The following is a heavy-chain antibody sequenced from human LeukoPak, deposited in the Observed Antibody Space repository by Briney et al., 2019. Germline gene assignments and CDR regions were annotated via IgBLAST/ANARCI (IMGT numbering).Heavy chain of an antibody. V-gene: IGHV1-2*02. CDR3: ATDPHCSSTSCYTSGI. J-gene: IGHJ3*02. CDR2: INPNGGGT. D-gene: IGHD2-2*02. CDR1: GYTFTGYY. Sequence: ASVKVSCKASGYTFTGYYMHWVRQAPGQGLEWMGWINPNGGGTNYAQKFQGRVTMTRDTSISTAYMELSRLRSDDTAVYYCATDPHCSSTSCYTSGIWGQGTMVTVSS.